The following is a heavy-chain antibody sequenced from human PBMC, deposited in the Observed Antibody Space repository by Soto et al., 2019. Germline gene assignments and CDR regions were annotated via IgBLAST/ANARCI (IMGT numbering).Heavy chain of an antibody. J-gene: IGHJ4*02. CDR3: AREGADYDILTGPYYFDY. D-gene: IGHD3-9*01. Sequence: GASVKVSCKASGYTFTSYGISWVRQAPGQGLEWMGWISAYNGNTNYAQKLQGRVTMTTDTSTSTAYMELRSLRSDDTAVYYCAREGADYDILTGPYYFDYWGQGTLVTVSS. CDR2: ISAYNGNT. CDR1: GYTFTSYG. V-gene: IGHV1-18*01.